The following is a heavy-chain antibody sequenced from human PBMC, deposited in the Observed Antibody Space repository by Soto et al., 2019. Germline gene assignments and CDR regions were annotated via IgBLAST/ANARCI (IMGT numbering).Heavy chain of an antibody. Sequence: SETLSLTCAVSSGSISSSNWWSWVRQPPGKGLEWIGEIYHSGSTNYNPSLKSRVTISVDKSKNQFSLKLSSVTAADTAVYYCASPYCGGDCYSAYFQHWGQGTLVTVSS. CDR1: SGSISSSNW. CDR2: IYHSGST. J-gene: IGHJ1*01. V-gene: IGHV4-4*02. CDR3: ASPYCGGDCYSAYFQH. D-gene: IGHD2-21*01.